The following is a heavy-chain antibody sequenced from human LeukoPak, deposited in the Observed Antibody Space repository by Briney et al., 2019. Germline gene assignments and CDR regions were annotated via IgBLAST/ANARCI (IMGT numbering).Heavy chain of an antibody. CDR1: GGSISSRTYY. Sequence: PSETLSLTCSVSGGSISSRTYYWGWIRQAPGKGLEWIGSIYYSGSTYYNPSLKSRVTISVDTSKSQFSLKLSSVTAADTAVYYCARVSSSWYQDWYFDLWGRGTLVTVSS. CDR3: ARVSSSWYQDWYFDL. D-gene: IGHD6-13*01. V-gene: IGHV4-39*07. CDR2: IYYSGST. J-gene: IGHJ2*01.